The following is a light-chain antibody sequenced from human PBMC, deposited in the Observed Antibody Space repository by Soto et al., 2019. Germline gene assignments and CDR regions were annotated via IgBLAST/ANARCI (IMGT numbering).Light chain of an antibody. CDR1: QSISSW. J-gene: IGKJ1*01. CDR2: KAS. Sequence: DIQMTQSPSTLSGSVGDSVTITCRASQSISSWLAWYQQKPGKAPKLLIYKASSLESGVPSRFSGTGSGTESTLTISSLQPDDFATYYCQQYNSYPTFGQGTKVDIK. CDR3: QQYNSYPT. V-gene: IGKV1-5*03.